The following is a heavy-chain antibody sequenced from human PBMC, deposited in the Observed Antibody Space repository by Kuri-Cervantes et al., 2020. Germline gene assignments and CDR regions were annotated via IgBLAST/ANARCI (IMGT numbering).Heavy chain of an antibody. D-gene: IGHD3-9*01. CDR2: ICSGGST. J-gene: IGHJ4*02. CDR3: ARSQGYFDWLLPDY. V-gene: IGHV3-53*05. Sequence: GESLKISCAASGFTVSSNYMSWVRQAPGKGLEWVSVICSGGSTYYADSVKGRFTISRDNSKNTLFLQMNSLRAEDTAVYYCARSQGYFDWLLPDYWGQGTLVTVSS. CDR1: GFTVSSNY.